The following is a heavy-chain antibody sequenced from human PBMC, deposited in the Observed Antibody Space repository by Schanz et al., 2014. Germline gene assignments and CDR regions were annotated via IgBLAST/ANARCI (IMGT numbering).Heavy chain of an antibody. CDR2: IGAFQGNT. J-gene: IGHJ4*02. Sequence: QVQLVQSGTEVKKPGASMKISCKAFGYYFGGFGISWVRQAPGQGFEWMGWIGAFQGNTKYAQKFQDRVPLTSDTSASTAYMELRSLRPDYTAVYYCLRANPTQHVVLPDALRYWGQGTLVSVSS. V-gene: IGHV1-18*01. CDR3: LRANPTQHVVLPDALRY. CDR1: GYYFGGFG. D-gene: IGHD2-2*01.